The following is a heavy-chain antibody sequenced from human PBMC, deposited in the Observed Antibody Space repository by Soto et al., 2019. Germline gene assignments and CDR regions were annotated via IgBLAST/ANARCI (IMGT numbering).Heavy chain of an antibody. V-gene: IGHV3-48*02. CDR3: ARGVQIIVLLPAAIDY. J-gene: IGHJ4*02. Sequence: EVQLVESGGGLVQPGESLRLSCAASGFTFSSYSMNWVRQAPGKGLEWVSYIHNSSSTIYYADSVRGRFTISRHNAKNSLYLQMNSLRDEDTAVYYCARGVQIIVLLPAAIDYWGQGTLVTVSS. D-gene: IGHD2-2*01. CDR2: IHNSSSTI. CDR1: GFTFSSYS.